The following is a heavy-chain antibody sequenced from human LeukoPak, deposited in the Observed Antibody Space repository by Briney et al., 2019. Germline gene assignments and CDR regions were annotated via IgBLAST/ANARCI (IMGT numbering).Heavy chain of an antibody. D-gene: IGHD3-22*01. J-gene: IGHJ4*02. Sequence: GGSLRLSCAASGFTFSSYGMHWVRQAPGKGLEWVAVIWYDGSNKYYADSVKGRFTISRDNSKNTLYLQMNSLRAEDMAVYYCARGTAYYYDSSGEYYFDYWGQGTLVTVSS. CDR1: GFTFSSYG. CDR3: ARGTAYYYDSSGEYYFDY. CDR2: IWYDGSNK. V-gene: IGHV3-33*01.